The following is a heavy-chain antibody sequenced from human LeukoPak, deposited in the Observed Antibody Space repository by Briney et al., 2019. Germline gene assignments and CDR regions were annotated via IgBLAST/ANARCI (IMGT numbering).Heavy chain of an antibody. J-gene: IGHJ4*02. CDR3: ARKPSAVAGPFDY. D-gene: IGHD6-19*01. V-gene: IGHV3-21*01. CDR1: GFTFSSYA. Sequence: PGGSLRLSCAASGFTFSSYAMNWVRQAPGKGLEWVSSISSTSSYIYYADSVKGRFTISRDNAKNSLYLQMNSLRAEDTAVYYCARKPSAVAGPFDYWGQGTLVTVSS. CDR2: ISSTSSYI.